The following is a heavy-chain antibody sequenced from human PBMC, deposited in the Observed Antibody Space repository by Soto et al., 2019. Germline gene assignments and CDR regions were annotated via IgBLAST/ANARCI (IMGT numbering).Heavy chain of an antibody. D-gene: IGHD6-19*01. Sequence: GGSLRLSCAVSGFTFSDYWMSWVRQAPGKGLEWVANIKQDGNEKYYVDSVKGRFTISRDNAKNSLYLQMNSLRAEDTAVYYCARGLGSSGWYSPWHAFDIWDQGTMDTVSS. CDR1: GFTFSDYW. CDR2: IKQDGNEK. CDR3: ARGLGSSGWYSPWHAFDI. J-gene: IGHJ3*02. V-gene: IGHV3-7*01.